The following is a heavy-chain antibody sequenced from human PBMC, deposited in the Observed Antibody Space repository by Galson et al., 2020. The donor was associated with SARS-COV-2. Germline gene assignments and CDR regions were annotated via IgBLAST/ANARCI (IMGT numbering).Heavy chain of an antibody. CDR1: GFIFSDYY. J-gene: IGHJ4*02. CDR2: ISPSRTYT. V-gene: IGHV3-11*06. CDR3: ARRWTGDYVPGYYFDS. Sequence: GGSLRLSCVASGFIFSDYYMSWIRHVPGKGLEWISYISPSRTYTNYADSVKGRFTISRDNGRNSLFLQMNTLRAEDTAVYYCARRWTGDYVPGYYFDSWGQGTLVTVSS. D-gene: IGHD4-17*01.